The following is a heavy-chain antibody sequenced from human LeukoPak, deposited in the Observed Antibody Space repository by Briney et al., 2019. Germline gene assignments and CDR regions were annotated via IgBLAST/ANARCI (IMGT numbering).Heavy chain of an antibody. D-gene: IGHD4-23*01. J-gene: IGHJ4*02. CDR1: GFTFSSYS. Sequence: GGSLRLSCAASGFTFSSYSMNWVRQAPGKGLEWVSYISSSSSTIYYADSVKGRFTISRDNAKNSLYLRMNSLRAEDTAVYYCAAYGGNAGDYWGQGTLVTVSS. CDR3: AAYGGNAGDY. V-gene: IGHV3-48*04. CDR2: ISSSSSTI.